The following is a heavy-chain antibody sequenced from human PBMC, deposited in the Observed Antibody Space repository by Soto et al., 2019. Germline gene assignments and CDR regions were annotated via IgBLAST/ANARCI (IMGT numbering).Heavy chain of an antibody. CDR1: GYTFTSYG. V-gene: IGHV1-18*01. CDR3: AGGGGYYGSGSQADY. CDR2: ISAYNGNT. Sequence: QVQLVQSGAEVKKPGASVKVSCKASGYTFTSYGISWVRQAPGQGLEWMGWISAYNGNTNYAQKLQGRVTMTTDTSTSTAHMELRGLRSDDTAVYYCAGGGGYYGSGSQADYWGQGTLVTVSS. J-gene: IGHJ4*02. D-gene: IGHD3-10*01.